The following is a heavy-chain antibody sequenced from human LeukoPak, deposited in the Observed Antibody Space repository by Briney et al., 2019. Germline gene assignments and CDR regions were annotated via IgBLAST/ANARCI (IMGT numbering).Heavy chain of an antibody. CDR1: GGTFSSYA. Sequence: ASVKVSCKASGGTFSSYAISWVRQAPGQGLEWTGGIIPIFGTANYAQKFQGRVTITTDESTSTAYMELSSLRSEDTAVYYCARDPGYYDSSGYYDGYFDYWGQGTLVTVSS. D-gene: IGHD3-22*01. J-gene: IGHJ4*02. CDR2: IIPIFGTA. V-gene: IGHV1-69*05. CDR3: ARDPGYYDSSGYYDGYFDY.